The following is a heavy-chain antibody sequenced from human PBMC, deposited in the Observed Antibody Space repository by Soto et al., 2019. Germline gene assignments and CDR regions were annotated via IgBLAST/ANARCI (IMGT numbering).Heavy chain of an antibody. CDR3: AKQWLVSYYYYGMHV. D-gene: IGHD6-19*01. J-gene: IGHJ6*02. CDR2: IYYSGST. CDR1: GGSISSSSYY. Sequence: QLQLQESGPGLVKPSETLSLTCTVSGGSISSSSYYWGWIRQPPGKGLEWIGSIYYSGSTYYNPSLKSRVTISVDTSKNQFSLKLSSVTAADTAVYYCAKQWLVSYYYYGMHVWGQGTTVTVSS. V-gene: IGHV4-39*01.